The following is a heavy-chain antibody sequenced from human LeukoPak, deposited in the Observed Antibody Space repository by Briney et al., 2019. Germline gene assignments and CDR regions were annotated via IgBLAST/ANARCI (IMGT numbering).Heavy chain of an antibody. CDR2: ISYDGSNK. CDR3: ATHPPSIAAAGDFDY. V-gene: IGHV3-30*04. J-gene: IGHJ4*02. D-gene: IGHD6-13*01. Sequence: PGGSLRLSCAASGFTFSGSAMHWARQAPGKGLEWVAVISYDGSNKYYADSVKGRFTISRDNSKNTLYLQMNSLRAEDTAVYYCATHPPSIAAAGDFDYWGQGTLVTVSS. CDR1: GFTFSGSA.